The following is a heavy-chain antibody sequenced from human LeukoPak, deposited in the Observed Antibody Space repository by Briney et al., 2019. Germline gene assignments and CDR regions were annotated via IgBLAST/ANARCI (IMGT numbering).Heavy chain of an antibody. D-gene: IGHD6-25*01. V-gene: IGHV6-1*01. CDR2: TYYRSKWYN. CDR1: GDSVSSNSAA. CDR3: ARGTSAAGYYHY. Sequence: SQTLSLTCAISGDSVSSNSAAWNWIRQSPSRGLEWLGRTYYRSKWYNDYAVSGKSRVSIIPDTSHHQVSLQLKSVTPQDTAVYYCARGTSAAGYYHYWGQGTLVTVSS. J-gene: IGHJ4*02.